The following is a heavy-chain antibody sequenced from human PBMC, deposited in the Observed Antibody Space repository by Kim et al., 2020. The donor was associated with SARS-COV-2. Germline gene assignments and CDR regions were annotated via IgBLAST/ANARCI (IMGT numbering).Heavy chain of an antibody. CDR3: AKDQFTKQWLVGVYFDY. V-gene: IGHV3-23*01. D-gene: IGHD6-19*01. Sequence: GGSLRLSCAASGFTFSSYAMSWVRQAPGKGLEWVSAISGSGGSTYYADSVKGRFTISRDNSKNTLYLQMNSLRAEDTAVYYCAKDQFTKQWLVGVYFDYWGQGTLVTVSS. CDR2: ISGSGGST. CDR1: GFTFSSYA. J-gene: IGHJ4*02.